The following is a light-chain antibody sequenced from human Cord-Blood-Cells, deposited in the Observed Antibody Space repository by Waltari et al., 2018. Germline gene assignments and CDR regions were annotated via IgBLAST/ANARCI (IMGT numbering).Light chain of an antibody. V-gene: IGLV2-11*01. CDR1: SSDVGGYNH. Sequence: QSALTQPRSVSGSPGQSVTISCTGTSSDVGGYNHVSWYQQHPGKAPKLMIYDVSKRPSGVPDRFSGSKSGNTASLTISGLQAEDEADYYCCSYAGSYTPMVFGGGTKLTVL. J-gene: IGLJ3*02. CDR3: CSYAGSYTPMV. CDR2: DVS.